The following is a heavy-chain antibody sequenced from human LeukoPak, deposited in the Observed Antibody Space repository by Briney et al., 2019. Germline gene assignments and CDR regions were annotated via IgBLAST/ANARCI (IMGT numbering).Heavy chain of an antibody. Sequence: GGSLRLSCSASGFTFSFYAMHWVRQAPGKGLEYVSGISTNGGSTYYADSVKGRFTISRDNSKNTLYLQMSSLRAEDTAVYYCVKVLSSSVATFPPDAFDIWGQGTMVTVSS. D-gene: IGHD5-12*01. V-gene: IGHV3-64D*06. CDR3: VKVLSSSVATFPPDAFDI. CDR1: GFTFSFYA. CDR2: ISTNGGST. J-gene: IGHJ3*02.